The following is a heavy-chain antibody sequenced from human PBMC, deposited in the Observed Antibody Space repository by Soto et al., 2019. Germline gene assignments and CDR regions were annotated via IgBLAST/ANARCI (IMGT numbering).Heavy chain of an antibody. Sequence: SVKVSCKASGCTFSSYTISWVRQAPGQGLEWMGWIIPILGIANYAQKLQGRVTITADKSTSTAYMELSSLRSEDTAVYYCARIVGSGNDPLDSWGQGTLVTVSS. J-gene: IGHJ4*02. D-gene: IGHD2-15*01. CDR2: IIPILGIA. CDR3: ARIVGSGNDPLDS. V-gene: IGHV1-69*02. CDR1: GCTFSSYT.